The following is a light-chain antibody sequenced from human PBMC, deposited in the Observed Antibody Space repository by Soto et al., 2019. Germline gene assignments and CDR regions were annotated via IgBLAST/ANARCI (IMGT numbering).Light chain of an antibody. CDR2: GAS. Sequence: IVLTQSPGTLSLSPGERATLSCGASQSFTSNYLAWYQQKPGQAPRLLIYGASTRATGIPDRFSGSGSGTDLTLTISRLEPEDFAVYYCHQYGSSPRTFGQGTKVDI. CDR3: HQYGSSPRT. V-gene: IGKV3-20*01. CDR1: QSFTSNY. J-gene: IGKJ1*01.